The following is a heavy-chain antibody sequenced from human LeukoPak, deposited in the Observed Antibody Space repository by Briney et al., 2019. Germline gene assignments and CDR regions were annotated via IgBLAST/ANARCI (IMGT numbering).Heavy chain of an antibody. D-gene: IGHD3-10*01. Sequence: PSETLSLTCTVSGGSISNDYWGWIRQPPGKGLEWIGNIFYSGSTYYSPSLKSRVTISLDTSRNQFSLKLTSVTAADTAVYYCAKSNGYGLVDIWGQGTMVTVSS. J-gene: IGHJ3*02. V-gene: IGHV4-39*07. CDR2: IFYSGST. CDR3: AKSNGYGLVDI. CDR1: GGSISNDY.